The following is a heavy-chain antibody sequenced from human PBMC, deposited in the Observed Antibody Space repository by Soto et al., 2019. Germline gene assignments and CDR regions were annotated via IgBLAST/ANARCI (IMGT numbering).Heavy chain of an antibody. V-gene: IGHV3-7*05. D-gene: IGHD4-4*01. Sequence: EVQLVESGGGLVQPGGSLRLSCAASGFTFSTYWMSWVRQAPGKGLEWVASIKQDGSEKYYVDSVKGQFTISRDNAKNSLYLQMNSLRAEDTAVYYCASREMTTIWHYFDGWGQGTLVTVSS. CDR2: IKQDGSEK. J-gene: IGHJ4*02. CDR3: ASREMTTIWHYFDG. CDR1: GFTFSTYW.